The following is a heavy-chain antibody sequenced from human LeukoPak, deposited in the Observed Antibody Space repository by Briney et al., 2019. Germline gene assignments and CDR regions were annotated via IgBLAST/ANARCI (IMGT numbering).Heavy chain of an antibody. Sequence: PSETLSLTCSVSGGSLNSVRFYWGWTRQPPGKGLEWIATIFYYGSSYYNPSLKSRVTISVDTSKSQFSLELSSVTAADTAIYYCARHSVTEMVFGFDNWGQGTLVTVSS. CDR2: IFYYGSS. D-gene: IGHD3/OR15-3a*01. CDR1: GGSLNSVRFY. CDR3: ARHSVTEMVFGFDN. V-gene: IGHV4-39*01. J-gene: IGHJ4*02.